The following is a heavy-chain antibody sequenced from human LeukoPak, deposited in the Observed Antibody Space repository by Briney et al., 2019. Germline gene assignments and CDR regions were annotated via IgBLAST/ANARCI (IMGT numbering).Heavy chain of an antibody. CDR3: ARPPLFSGEQWLAGAEYFQH. D-gene: IGHD6-19*01. Sequence: SETLSLTCIVSGPPFSPGPPNWAGTARPPGGGLEGFGSFYHSEYTYYNPSLKSRVTISVDTSKNQFSLKLSSLTAADTAVYYCARPPLFSGEQWLAGAEYFQHWGQGTLVTVSS. V-gene: IGHV4-39*01. CDR2: FYHSEYT. CDR1: GPPFSPGPPN. J-gene: IGHJ1*01.